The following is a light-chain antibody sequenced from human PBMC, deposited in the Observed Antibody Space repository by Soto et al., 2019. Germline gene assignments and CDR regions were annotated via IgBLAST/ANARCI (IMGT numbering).Light chain of an antibody. CDR2: GAS. Sequence: EIVMTQSPVTLSVSPGERATLSCRASQSVSINLAWYQQKPGQAPRLLIYGASTRATGIPARFSGSGSGTEFTLTISSLQSEDFAVYYCQQYNNWPYTFGQGTKLEIK. J-gene: IGKJ2*01. V-gene: IGKV3-15*01. CDR3: QQYNNWPYT. CDR1: QSVSIN.